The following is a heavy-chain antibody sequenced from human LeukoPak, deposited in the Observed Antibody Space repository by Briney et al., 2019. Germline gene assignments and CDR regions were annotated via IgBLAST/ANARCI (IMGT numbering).Heavy chain of an antibody. CDR2: ISSSDSTI. Sequence: GGSLRLSCAASGFTFSDYYMSWIRQAPGKGLEWVSYISSSDSTIYYADSVKGRFTISRDNAKNSLYLQMNSLRAEDTAVYYCARDRVVGAEKYFDYWGQGTLATVSS. CDR3: ARDRVVGAEKYFDY. V-gene: IGHV3-11*04. J-gene: IGHJ4*02. CDR1: GFTFSDYY. D-gene: IGHD1-26*01.